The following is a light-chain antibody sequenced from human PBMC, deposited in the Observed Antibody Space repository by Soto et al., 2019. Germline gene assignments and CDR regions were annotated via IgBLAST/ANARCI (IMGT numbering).Light chain of an antibody. V-gene: IGLV1-44*01. CDR1: SSNIGSNT. CDR2: SNN. Sequence: QSVLTQPPSASGTPGQRVTISCSGSSSNIGSNTVNWYQQHPGTAPTLLIYSNNQRPSGVPDRFSGSKSGTSASLAISGLQSEDEAYYYCAAWDVSLKAVFGGGTQLTVL. J-gene: IGLJ2*01. CDR3: AAWDVSLKAV.